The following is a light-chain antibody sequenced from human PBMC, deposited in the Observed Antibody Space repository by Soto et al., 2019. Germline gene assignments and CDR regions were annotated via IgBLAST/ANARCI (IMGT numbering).Light chain of an antibody. Sequence: QSALTQPASVSGSPGQSITVSCTGTSSDIGSYNYVSWYQQHPGKAPKLIIYEVNNRPSGVSNRFSGSKSGNTASLTVSGLQAEDEADYYCSSYTNINTRACVFGTGTKLTVL. CDR1: SSDIGSYNY. CDR3: SSYTNINTRACV. V-gene: IGLV2-14*01. CDR2: EVN. J-gene: IGLJ1*01.